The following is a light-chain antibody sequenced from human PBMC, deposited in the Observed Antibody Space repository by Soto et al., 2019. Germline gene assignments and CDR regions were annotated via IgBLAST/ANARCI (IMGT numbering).Light chain of an antibody. CDR1: KGISND. CDR2: AAS. J-gene: IGKJ5*01. V-gene: IGKV1-17*01. CDR3: LQHNSSPIT. Sequence: DIHMTQSPAPLSASVGDRVTITCRGSKGISNDVGWYQQKPGKAPKRLIYAASSVQSGVPSRFSGSGSGTEFTLTISSLQPEDFAAYYCLQHNSSPITFGQGTRLEIK.